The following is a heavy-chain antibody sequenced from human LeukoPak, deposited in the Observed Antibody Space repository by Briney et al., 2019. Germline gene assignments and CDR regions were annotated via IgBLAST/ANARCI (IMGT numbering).Heavy chain of an antibody. Sequence: PGRSLRLSCAASGFTFSSYAMHWVRQAPGKGLEWVAVISYYGSNKYYADSVKGRFTISRDNSKNTLYLQMNSLRAEDTAVYYCAREPNFDWLSRFDYWGQGTLVTVSS. J-gene: IGHJ4*02. CDR3: AREPNFDWLSRFDY. V-gene: IGHV3-30-3*01. CDR1: GFTFSSYA. D-gene: IGHD3-9*01. CDR2: ISYYGSNK.